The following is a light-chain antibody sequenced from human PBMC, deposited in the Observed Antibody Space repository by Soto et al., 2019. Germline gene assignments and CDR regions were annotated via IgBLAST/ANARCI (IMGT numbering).Light chain of an antibody. J-gene: IGKJ4*01. CDR3: QQYYSTPLT. Sequence: DIVMTQSPDSLAVSLGERATINCKSSQSVLYSSNNTNYLALYQQKPGQPPKLLIYWASTGEYGVPDRFSGSGSGTDFTLTISSLQDEDVAVYYCQQYYSTPLTFGGGTKVEIK. CDR1: QSVLYSSNNTNY. V-gene: IGKV4-1*01. CDR2: WAS.